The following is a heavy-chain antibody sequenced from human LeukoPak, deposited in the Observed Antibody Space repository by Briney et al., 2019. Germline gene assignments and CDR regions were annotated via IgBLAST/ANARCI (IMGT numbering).Heavy chain of an antibody. D-gene: IGHD1-26*01. CDR2: IRYDGSNK. Sequence: GSLRLSCAASGFTFSSYGMHWVRQAPGKGLEWVAFIRYDGSNKYYADSVKGRFTISRDNSKNTLYLQMNSLRAEDTAVYYCAKDKVSGSYYSFDYWGQGTLVTVSS. V-gene: IGHV3-30*02. CDR3: AKDKVSGSYYSFDY. J-gene: IGHJ4*02. CDR1: GFTFSSYG.